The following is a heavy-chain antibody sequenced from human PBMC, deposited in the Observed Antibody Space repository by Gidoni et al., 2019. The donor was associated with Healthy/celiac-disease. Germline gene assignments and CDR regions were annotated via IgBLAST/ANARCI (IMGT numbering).Heavy chain of an antibody. D-gene: IGHD3-10*01. Sequence: EVQLLESGGGLVQPGGSLRLSCAASGFTFSSYAMSWVRQAPGKGLEWVSAISGSGGSPYYADSVKGRFTISRDNSKNTLYLQMNSLRAEDTAVYYCAKRGMVRGVMMSLDYWGQGTLVTVSS. V-gene: IGHV3-23*01. CDR2: ISGSGGSP. J-gene: IGHJ4*02. CDR1: GFTFSSYA. CDR3: AKRGMVRGVMMSLDY.